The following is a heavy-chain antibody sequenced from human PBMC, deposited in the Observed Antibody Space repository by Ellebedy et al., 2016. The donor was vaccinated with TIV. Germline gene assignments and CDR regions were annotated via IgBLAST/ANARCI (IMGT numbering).Heavy chain of an antibody. J-gene: IGHJ5*02. Sequence: GESLKISCAASGFTYDDFAMHWVRQRPDGGLDWVALITWDGSEYYYGDAVRGRFTISRDNTKNSLFLPMDGLRPEDTGLYYCAKAALFELDAWGQGTQVTVSS. CDR2: ITWDGSEY. CDR1: GFTYDDFA. D-gene: IGHD1-7*01. CDR3: AKAALFELDA. V-gene: IGHV3-43D*03.